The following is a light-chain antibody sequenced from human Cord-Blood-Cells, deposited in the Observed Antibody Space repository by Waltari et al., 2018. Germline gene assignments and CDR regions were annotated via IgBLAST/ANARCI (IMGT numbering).Light chain of an antibody. V-gene: IGKV3-11*01. J-gene: IGKJ5*01. CDR2: DAS. Sequence: EIVLTQSPATLSLSPGERATLSCRASQSVSSYLAWYQQKPGQAPRLLIYDASNTATGIPARFSCSGSGTDFTLTISSREPEDFAVYYCQQRSNWPPKVTFGQGTRLEIK. CDR1: QSVSSY. CDR3: QQRSNWPPKVT.